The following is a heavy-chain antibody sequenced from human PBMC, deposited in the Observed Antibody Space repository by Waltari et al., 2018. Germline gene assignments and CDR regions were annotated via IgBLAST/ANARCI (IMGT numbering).Heavy chain of an antibody. V-gene: IGHV3-15*01. D-gene: IGHD3-10*01. CDR3: VADISELGRGEFDY. CDR1: GFNFNYDW. CDR2: IKSKTSGGAA. J-gene: IGHJ4*02. Sequence: EVQLVESGGGLVNPGGSLRLSCVTSGFNFNYDWMSGFRQAPGKGLELVGLIKSKTSGGAADYAAPVKGRFTISRDDSQNTVFLRMNNLKTEDTAVYFCVADISELGRGEFDYWAQGTLVNVSS.